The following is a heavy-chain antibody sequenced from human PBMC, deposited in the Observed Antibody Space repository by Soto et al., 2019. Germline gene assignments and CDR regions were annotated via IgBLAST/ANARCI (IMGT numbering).Heavy chain of an antibody. Sequence: LRLSCAASGFTVSSNYMSWVRQAPGKGLEWVSVIYSGGSTYYADSVKGRFTISRDNSRNTLYLQMNSLRAEDTAVYYCARYDILTGCMDVWGQGTTVTVSS. D-gene: IGHD3-9*01. CDR1: GFTVSSNY. CDR2: IYSGGST. J-gene: IGHJ6*02. CDR3: ARYDILTGCMDV. V-gene: IGHV3-53*01.